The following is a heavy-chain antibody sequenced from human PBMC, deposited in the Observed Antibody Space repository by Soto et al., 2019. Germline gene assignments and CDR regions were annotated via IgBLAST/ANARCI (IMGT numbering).Heavy chain of an antibody. V-gene: IGHV3-21*01. CDR3: ARTLFDCSSTSCYLP. J-gene: IGHJ5*02. Sequence: GGSLRLSCAASGFTFSSYSMNWVRQAPGKGLEWVSSISSSSSYIYYADSVKGRFTISRDNAKNSLYLQMNSLRAEDTAVYYCARTLFDCSSTSCYLPWGQGTLVTVSS. D-gene: IGHD2-2*01. CDR1: GFTFSSYS. CDR2: ISSSSSYI.